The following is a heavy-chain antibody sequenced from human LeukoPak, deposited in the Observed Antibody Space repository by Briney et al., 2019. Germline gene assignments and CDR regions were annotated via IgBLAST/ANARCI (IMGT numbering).Heavy chain of an antibody. CDR1: GGSIGSSGHY. Sequence: SETLSLTCTVSGGSIGSSGHYWGWIRQAPGKGLEWIGNIYYSGSTHYNPSLKSRVTMSVDTSKNQFSLRLTSVTAADRAVYYCARDPGDYNHDWYFDLWGRGTLVTVSS. V-gene: IGHV4-39*07. D-gene: IGHD4-17*01. CDR2: IYYSGST. CDR3: ARDPGDYNHDWYFDL. J-gene: IGHJ2*01.